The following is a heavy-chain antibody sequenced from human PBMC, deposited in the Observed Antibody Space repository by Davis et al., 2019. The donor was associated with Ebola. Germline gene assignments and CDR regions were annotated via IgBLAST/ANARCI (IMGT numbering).Heavy chain of an antibody. D-gene: IGHD3-10*01. J-gene: IGHJ3*02. CDR1: GFTFSSYG. Sequence: GGSLRLSCAASGFTFSSYGMHWVRQAPGKGLEWVAVISYDGSNKYYADSVKGRFTISRDNSKNTLYLQMNSLRAEDTAVYYCAKFAQWELLWGDTFDIWGQGTMVTVSS. V-gene: IGHV3-30*18. CDR2: ISYDGSNK. CDR3: AKFAQWELLWGDTFDI.